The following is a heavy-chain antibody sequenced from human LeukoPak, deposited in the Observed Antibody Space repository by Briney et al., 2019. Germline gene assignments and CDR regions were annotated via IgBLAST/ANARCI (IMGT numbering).Heavy chain of an antibody. CDR3: ARMGRGDQDWYFDL. V-gene: IGHV1-46*01. D-gene: IGHD4-17*01. Sequence: WASVTVSCTASGYTFTNYFVYWVRQAPGQGLEWMGIINPTSVGREYAQKFQGRITMTRDTSTSTVYMELNSLRSDDTAVYYCARMGRGDQDWYFDLWGRGTLITVSS. CDR1: GYTFTNYF. J-gene: IGHJ2*01. CDR2: INPTSVGR.